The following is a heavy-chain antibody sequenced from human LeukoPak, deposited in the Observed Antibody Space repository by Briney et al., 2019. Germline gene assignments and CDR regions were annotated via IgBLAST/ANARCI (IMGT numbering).Heavy chain of an antibody. V-gene: IGHV5-51*01. CDR1: GSLFTGYW. Sequence: GASLQISCQGPGSLFTGYWIGWGRQLPGKGLEWMGIFYSVDSDTRYSTSFQGKVTISADRSISTAYLQWSSLKASDTAMYYCARRVWGSSSWYLDYWGQGTLVTASS. CDR2: FYSVDSDT. J-gene: IGHJ4*02. D-gene: IGHD6-13*01. CDR3: ARRVWGSSSWYLDY.